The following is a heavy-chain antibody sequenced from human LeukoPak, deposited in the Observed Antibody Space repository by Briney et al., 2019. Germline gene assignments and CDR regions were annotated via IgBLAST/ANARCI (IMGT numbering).Heavy chain of an antibody. CDR3: AREFYYDSSGSFDY. V-gene: IGHV1-69*06. J-gene: IGHJ4*02. Sequence: SVKVSCKASGGTFSSYAISWVRQAPGQGLEWMGGIIPIFGTASYAQKFQGRFTITADKSTSTAYMELSSLRSEDTAVYYCAREFYYDSSGSFDYWGQGTLVTVSS. D-gene: IGHD3-22*01. CDR2: IIPIFGTA. CDR1: GGTFSSYA.